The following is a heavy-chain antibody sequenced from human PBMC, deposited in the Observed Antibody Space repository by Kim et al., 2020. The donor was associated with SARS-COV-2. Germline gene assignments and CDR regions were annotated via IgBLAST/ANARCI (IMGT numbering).Heavy chain of an antibody. CDR1: GGSFSGYY. V-gene: IGHV4-34*01. CDR3: ARAVIRRLVVITPGRFDY. J-gene: IGHJ4*02. CDR2: ITHSGST. D-gene: IGHD3-22*01. Sequence: SETLSLTCAVYGGSFSGYYWSWIRQPPGKGLEWIGEITHSGSTNYNPSLKSRVTISVDTSKNQFSLKLSSVTAADTAVYYCARAVIRRLVVITPGRFDYWGQGTLVTVSS.